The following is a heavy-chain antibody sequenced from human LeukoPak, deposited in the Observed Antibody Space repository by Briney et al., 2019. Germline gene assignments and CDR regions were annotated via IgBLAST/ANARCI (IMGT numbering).Heavy chain of an antibody. CDR3: ASPHDYGDYEVAFDI. CDR2: IIPILGIA. J-gene: IGHJ3*02. D-gene: IGHD4-17*01. V-gene: IGHV1-69*04. CDR1: GGTFSSYA. Sequence: SVKVSCKASGGTFSSYAISWVRQAPGQGLEWMGRIIPILGIANYAQKFQGRVTVIADKSTSTAYMELSSLRSDDTAVYYCASPHDYGDYEVAFDIWGQGTMVTVSS.